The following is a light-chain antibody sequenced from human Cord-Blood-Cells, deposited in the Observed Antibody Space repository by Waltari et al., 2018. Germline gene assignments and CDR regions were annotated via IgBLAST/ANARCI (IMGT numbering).Light chain of an antibody. J-gene: IGKJ5*01. CDR3: QQIT. Sequence: DIQMTQSPSSLSASVGDRVTITCQASQDISNYLNWYQQKPGTAPMLLIYDASNLETGVPSRFSGSGAGTYFTFTISSLHPEDIATYYCQQITFGQGTRREIK. V-gene: IGKV1-33*01. CDR2: DAS. CDR1: QDISNY.